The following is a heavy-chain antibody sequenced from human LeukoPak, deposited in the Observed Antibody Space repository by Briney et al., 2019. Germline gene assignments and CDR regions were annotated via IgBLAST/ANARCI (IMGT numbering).Heavy chain of an antibody. CDR3: ARQLIHYYDNSGFDAFDI. CDR1: GGSISSSSYY. D-gene: IGHD3-22*01. Sequence: SETLSLTCTVSGGSISSSSYYWGWIRQPPGKGLEWIGSIYYSGSTYYNPSLKSRVTISVDTSKNQFSLKLSSVTAADTAVYYCARQLIHYYDNSGFDAFDIWGQGTMVTVSS. J-gene: IGHJ3*02. V-gene: IGHV4-39*01. CDR2: IYYSGST.